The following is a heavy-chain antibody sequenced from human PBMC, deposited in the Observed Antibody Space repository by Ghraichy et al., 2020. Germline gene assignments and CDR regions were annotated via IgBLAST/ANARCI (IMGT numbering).Heavy chain of an antibody. CDR3: ASPLGY. CDR1: GVSISSDY. D-gene: IGHD3-16*01. Sequence: ETLSLTCTVSGVSISSDYWSWIRQPAGKGLEWIGRIYTSGSTNYNPTLKSRVTMSVDTSKNQLSLRLSSVTAADTAVYYCASPLGYWGQGTLVTVSS. J-gene: IGHJ4*02. CDR2: IYTSGST. V-gene: IGHV4-4*07.